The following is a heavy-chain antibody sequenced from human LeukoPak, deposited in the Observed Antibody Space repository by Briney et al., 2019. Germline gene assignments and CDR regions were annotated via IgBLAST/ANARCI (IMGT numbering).Heavy chain of an antibody. CDR1: GFSFTDYY. CDR3: ARAVKWDY. V-gene: IGHV3-11*04. CDR2: ISSSGTTI. J-gene: IGHJ4*02. Sequence: TGGSLRLSCSASGFSFTDYYMSWIRQSPGKGLEWVSYISSSGTTIYYADSVKGRFTISRDTAKDTLYLQMNSLKVEDTAVYYGARAVKWDYWGQGALVTVSS. D-gene: IGHD1-26*01.